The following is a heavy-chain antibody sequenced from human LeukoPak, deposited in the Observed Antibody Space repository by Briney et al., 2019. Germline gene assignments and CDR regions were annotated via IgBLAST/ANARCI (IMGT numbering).Heavy chain of an antibody. Sequence: PGGSLRLSCAASGFTFSSYSMNWVRQAPGKGLEWVSSISSSSSYIYYADSVKGRFTISRDNAKNSLYLQMNSLRAEDTAVYYCARTSSSGWSNDPYFDYWGQGTLVTVSS. CDR3: ARTSSSGWSNDPYFDY. J-gene: IGHJ4*02. CDR1: GFTFSSYS. D-gene: IGHD6-19*01. V-gene: IGHV3-21*01. CDR2: ISSSSSYI.